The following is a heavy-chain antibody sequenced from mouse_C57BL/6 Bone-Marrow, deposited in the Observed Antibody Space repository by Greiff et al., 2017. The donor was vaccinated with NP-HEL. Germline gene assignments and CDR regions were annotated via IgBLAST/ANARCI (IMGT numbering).Heavy chain of an antibody. CDR3: ARQELGREDAMDY. D-gene: IGHD4-1*01. CDR2: ISGGGGNT. J-gene: IGHJ4*01. Sequence: EVQLVESGGGLVKPGGSLKLSCAASGFTFSSYTMSWVRQTPEKRLEWVATISGGGGNTYYPDSVKGRFTISRDNAKNTLYLQMSSLRSEDTALYYCARQELGREDAMDYWGQGTSVTVSS. CDR1: GFTFSSYT. V-gene: IGHV5-9*01.